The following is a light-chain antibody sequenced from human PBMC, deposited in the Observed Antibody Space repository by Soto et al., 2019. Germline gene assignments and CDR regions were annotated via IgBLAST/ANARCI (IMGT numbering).Light chain of an antibody. V-gene: IGKV3-11*01. CDR1: QSVSSF. CDR3: HQRSNWPPT. Sequence: EIVLTQSPATLSLSPGERATLSCRASQSVSSFLAWYQQKPGQAPRLLIFDASNRATGIPARFSGSGSGTGITLTLSSLEPEDSAVYYYHQRSNWPPTFGGGTKVEIK. CDR2: DAS. J-gene: IGKJ4*01.